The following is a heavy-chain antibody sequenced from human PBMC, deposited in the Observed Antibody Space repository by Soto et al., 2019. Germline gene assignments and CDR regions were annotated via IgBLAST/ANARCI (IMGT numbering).Heavy chain of an antibody. CDR2: ISSSSVYI. CDR1: GFTFSSYS. Sequence: EVQLVESGGGLVKAGGSLRVSCAAYGFTFSSYSMNWVRQAPGKGLEWVSFISSSSVYIYYADSVKGRFTISRDNAKNSLYLHMNGLRAEDTAVYYCARGYCVNGVCYPHYYGMDVWGQWTTVTVSS. D-gene: IGHD2-8*01. CDR3: ARGYCVNGVCYPHYYGMDV. V-gene: IGHV3-21*02. J-gene: IGHJ6*02.